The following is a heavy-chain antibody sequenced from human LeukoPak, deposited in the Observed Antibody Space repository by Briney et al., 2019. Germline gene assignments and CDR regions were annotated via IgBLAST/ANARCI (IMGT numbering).Heavy chain of an antibody. CDR1: GYTLTELS. Sequence: EASVKVSCKVSGYTLTELSMHWVRQAPGKGLEWMGGFDPEDGETIYAQKFQGRVTMTEDTSTDTAYMELSSLRSEDTAVYYCATAYSGSYHEAYYYGMDVWGQGTTVTVSS. J-gene: IGHJ6*02. CDR3: ATAYSGSYHEAYYYGMDV. D-gene: IGHD1-26*01. V-gene: IGHV1-24*01. CDR2: FDPEDGET.